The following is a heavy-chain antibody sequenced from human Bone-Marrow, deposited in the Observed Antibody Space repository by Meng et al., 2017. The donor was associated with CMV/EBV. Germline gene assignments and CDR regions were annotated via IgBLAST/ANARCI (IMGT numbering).Heavy chain of an antibody. CDR1: GFTFSDYG. CDR3: AKCSSTSCRYFDY. D-gene: IGHD2-2*01. V-gene: IGHV3-30*02. Sequence: GGSLRLSCAVSGFTFSDYGMYWVRQAPGKGLEWVSFIRSGGIMKYYADSVQGRFTISRDESKNTLYLQMNSLRAEDTALYYCAKCSSTSCRYFDYWGQGTLVTVSS. CDR2: IRSGGIMK. J-gene: IGHJ4*02.